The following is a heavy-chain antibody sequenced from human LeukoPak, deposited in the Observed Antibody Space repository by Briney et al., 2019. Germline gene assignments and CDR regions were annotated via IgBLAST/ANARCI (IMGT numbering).Heavy chain of an antibody. CDR3: ARDRYCSSTNCYYFDY. CDR1: GFTVSGNY. D-gene: IGHD2-2*01. CDR2: IYIDGSA. J-gene: IGHJ4*02. Sequence: GGSLRLSCAASGFTVSGNYVSWIRQAPGKGLEWVSIIYIDGSAFYSDSVKGRFTMSRDNSKNTLYLQMNSLRAEDTAVYYCARDRYCSSTNCYYFDYWGQGALVTVSS. V-gene: IGHV3-66*02.